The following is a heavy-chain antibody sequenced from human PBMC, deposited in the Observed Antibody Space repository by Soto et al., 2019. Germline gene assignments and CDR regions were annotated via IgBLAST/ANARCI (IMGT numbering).Heavy chain of an antibody. CDR2: INHSGST. CDR3: ARVKGYYYGSGSYYFGLYGMDV. V-gene: IGHV4-34*01. Sequence: PSETLSLTFAVYGGSFSVYYWSWIRQPPGQGLEWIGEINHSGSTNYNPSLKSRVTISVDTSKNQFSLKLSSVTAADTAVYYCARVKGYYYGSGSYYFGLYGMDVWGQGTTVT. J-gene: IGHJ6*02. CDR1: GGSFSVYY. D-gene: IGHD3-10*01.